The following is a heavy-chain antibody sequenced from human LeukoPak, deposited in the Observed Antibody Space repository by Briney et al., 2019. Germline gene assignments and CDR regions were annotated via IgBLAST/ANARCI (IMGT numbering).Heavy chain of an antibody. CDR3: AKVPWFGELYIHYFDY. D-gene: IGHD3-10*01. J-gene: IGHJ4*02. Sequence: PGGSLRLSCAASGFTFSSYAMSWVRQAPGKGLEWVSALSGSGGSTYYADSVKGRFTISRDNSKNTLYLQMNSLRAEDTAVYYCAKVPWFGELYIHYFDYWGQGTLVTVSS. CDR1: GFTFSSYA. CDR2: LSGSGGST. V-gene: IGHV3-23*01.